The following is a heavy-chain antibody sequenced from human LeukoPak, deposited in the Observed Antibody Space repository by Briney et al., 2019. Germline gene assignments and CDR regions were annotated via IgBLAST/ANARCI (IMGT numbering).Heavy chain of an antibody. CDR1: GFTFSSYG. J-gene: IGHJ4*02. CDR3: AKDQSGSYSGADY. CDR2: IRYDGSNK. D-gene: IGHD1-26*01. Sequence: PGGSLRLSCAASGFTFSSYGMHWVRQAPGKGLEWVAFIRYDGSNKYYADSVKGRFTISRDNSKNTLYLQMNSLRAEDTALYYCAKDQSGSYSGADYWGQGTLVTVSS. V-gene: IGHV3-30*02.